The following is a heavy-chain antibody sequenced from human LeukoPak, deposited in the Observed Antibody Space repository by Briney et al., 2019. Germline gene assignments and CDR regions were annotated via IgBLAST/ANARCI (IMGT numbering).Heavy chain of an antibody. CDR3: ARYRKGYYCGSGSSRYWYFDL. J-gene: IGHJ2*01. CDR2: INHSGST. D-gene: IGHD3-10*01. Sequence: SETLSLTCAVYGGSFSGYYWSWIRQPPGKGLEWIGEINHSGSTNYNPSLKSRVTISVDTSKNQFSLKLSSVTAADSAVYYCARYRKGYYCGSGSSRYWYFDLWGRGTLVTVSS. V-gene: IGHV4-34*01. CDR1: GGSFSGYY.